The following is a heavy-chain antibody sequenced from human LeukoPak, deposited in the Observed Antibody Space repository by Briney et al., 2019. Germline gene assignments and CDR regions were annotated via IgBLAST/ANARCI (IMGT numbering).Heavy chain of an antibody. CDR2: IYYSGST. D-gene: IGHD6-19*01. Sequence: PSETLSLTCTVSGGSISSYYWSWIRQSPGKGLEWIGYIYYSGSTNFNPSLKSRVTISVDTSKNQFSLKLSSVTAADTAVYYCARASSGWYNWFDPWGQGTLVTVSS. V-gene: IGHV4-59*01. CDR1: GGSISSYY. J-gene: IGHJ5*02. CDR3: ARASSGWYNWFDP.